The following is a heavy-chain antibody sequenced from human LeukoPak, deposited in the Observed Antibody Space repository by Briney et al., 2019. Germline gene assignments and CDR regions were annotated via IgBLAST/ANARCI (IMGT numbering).Heavy chain of an antibody. J-gene: IGHJ6*03. CDR1: GDSVFSNSAA. Sequence: SQTLSLTCAISGDSVFSNSAAWTWIRQSPSRGLEWLGRTYYRSKWSDDYAVSVKSRITINPDTSKNQFSLHLNSMTPEDTAIYYCARGRVTTIANYYYYCIDVWGEGTTVTVSS. CDR2: TYYRSKWSD. CDR3: ARGRVTTIANYYYYCIDV. V-gene: IGHV6-1*01. D-gene: IGHD4-17*01.